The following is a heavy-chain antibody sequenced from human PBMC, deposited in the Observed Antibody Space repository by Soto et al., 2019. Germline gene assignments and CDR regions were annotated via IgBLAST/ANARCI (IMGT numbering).Heavy chain of an antibody. CDR2: IFYLGSS. CDR3: ARHSLALRKNNWFDP. J-gene: IGHJ5*02. V-gene: IGHV4-39*01. Sequence: PSETLSLTCTVSGDSIISSAFSWGGGRQPPGKGLEWIGSIFYLGSSYYNPSLKSRVTMSVDTSKNQFSLRLRSVTAADTALYFCARHSLALRKNNWFDPWGQGIMVT. CDR1: GDSIISSAFS. D-gene: IGHD3-3*02.